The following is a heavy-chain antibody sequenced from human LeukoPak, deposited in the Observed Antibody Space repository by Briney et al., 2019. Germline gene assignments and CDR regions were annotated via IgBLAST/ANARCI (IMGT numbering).Heavy chain of an antibody. CDR3: ARDRAAFGVVQVGY. CDR1: TFTFSRYW. D-gene: IGHD3-3*01. CDR2: INSDGTNT. Sequence: GGSLRLSCAASTFTFSRYWMHWVRQAPGKGLVWVSRINSDGTNTYYADSVKGRFTISRYNTKNTLYLQMNSLRTEVTAVYYCARDRAAFGVVQVGYWGQGTLVTVSS. V-gene: IGHV3-74*01. J-gene: IGHJ4*02.